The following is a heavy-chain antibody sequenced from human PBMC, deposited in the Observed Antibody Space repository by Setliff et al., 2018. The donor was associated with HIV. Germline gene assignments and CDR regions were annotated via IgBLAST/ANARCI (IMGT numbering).Heavy chain of an antibody. CDR1: GDTFSFYG. V-gene: IGHV1-69*06. D-gene: IGHD6-19*01. J-gene: IGHJ4*02. Sequence: GASVKVSCKASGDTFSFYGLNWVRQAPGQGLEWMGKIIPKSETTAYAQKFRGRVTITADKSSNTVYMELTRLTSADTAVYYCARGPANGWSGHWGQGTLVTVSS. CDR2: IIPKSETT. CDR3: ARGPANGWSGH.